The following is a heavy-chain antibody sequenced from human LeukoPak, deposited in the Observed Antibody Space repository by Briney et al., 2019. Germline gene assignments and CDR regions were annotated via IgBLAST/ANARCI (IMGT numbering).Heavy chain of an antibody. D-gene: IGHD1-26*01. CDR1: GGSISSSSYY. V-gene: IGHV4-39*07. J-gene: IGHJ5*02. Sequence: SETLSLTCTVSGGSISSSSYYWGWIRRPPGKGLEWIGSIYYSGSTYYNPSLKSRVTISVDTSKNQFSLKLSSVTAADTAVYYCAGNGSYFLGWFDPWGQGTLVTVSS. CDR2: IYYSGST. CDR3: AGNGSYFLGWFDP.